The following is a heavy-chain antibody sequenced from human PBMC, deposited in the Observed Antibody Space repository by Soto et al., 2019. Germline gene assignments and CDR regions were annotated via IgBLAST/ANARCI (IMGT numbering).Heavy chain of an antibody. D-gene: IGHD1-26*01. CDR3: ARGRELLGAFDI. Sequence: SVKVSCKASGGTFSSYAISWVRQAPGQGLEWMGGIIPIFGTANYAQKFQGRVTITADKSTSTAYMELSSLRSEDTAVYYCARGRELLGAFDIWGQGTMVTVSS. CDR1: GGTFSSYA. J-gene: IGHJ3*02. CDR2: IIPIFGTA. V-gene: IGHV1-69*06.